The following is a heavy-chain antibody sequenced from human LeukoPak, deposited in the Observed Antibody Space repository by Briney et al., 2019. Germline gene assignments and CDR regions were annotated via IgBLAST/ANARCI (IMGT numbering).Heavy chain of an antibody. CDR1: GGTFSSYA. Sequence: SVKVSCKASGGTFSSYAISWVRQAPGQGLEWMGGIIPIFGTTNYAHKVQGRVTITADESTRTADMELSSLRSEDTAVYYCARGNGRITIFGEWLLVAFDIWGQGTMVTVSS. D-gene: IGHD3-3*01. CDR2: IIPIFGTT. J-gene: IGHJ3*02. CDR3: ARGNGRITIFGEWLLVAFDI. V-gene: IGHV1-69*01.